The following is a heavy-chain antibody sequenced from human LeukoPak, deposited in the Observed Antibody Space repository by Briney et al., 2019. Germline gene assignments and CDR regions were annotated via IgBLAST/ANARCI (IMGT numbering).Heavy chain of an antibody. CDR1: GGSISSYY. CDR2: IYYSGST. D-gene: IGHD5-18*01. Sequence: SETLSLTCTVSGGSISSYYWSWIRQPPGKGLEWVGDIYYSGSTNYNPSLKGGVTISVDTSKNQFSLKLSSVTAADTAVYYCARGNSYGRTYYFDYWGEGTLVTVSS. CDR3: ARGNSYGRTYYFDY. V-gene: IGHV4-59*01. J-gene: IGHJ4*02.